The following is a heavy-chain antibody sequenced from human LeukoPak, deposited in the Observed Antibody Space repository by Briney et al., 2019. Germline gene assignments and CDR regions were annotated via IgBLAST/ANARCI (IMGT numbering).Heavy chain of an antibody. CDR2: ISSSGSTI. J-gene: IGHJ4*02. V-gene: IGHV3-48*03. Sequence: GGSLRLSCAASGFTFSSYRMNWVRQAPGKGLEWVSYISSSGSTIYYADSVKGRFTISRAHAKNSLYLQMNSLRAEDTAVYYCAKEDTTHGDNWGQGTLVTVSS. D-gene: IGHD4-17*01. CDR3: AKEDTTHGDN. CDR1: GFTFSSYR.